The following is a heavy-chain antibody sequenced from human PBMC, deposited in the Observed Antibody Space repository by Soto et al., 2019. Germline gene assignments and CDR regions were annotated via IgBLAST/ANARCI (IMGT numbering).Heavy chain of an antibody. J-gene: IGHJ6*02. D-gene: IGHD6-13*01. Sequence: SVKISCTASGVTFSSYAISCVRHAPGQGLEWMGGIIPIFGTANYAQKFQGRVTLYLQMNSLRAEDTAVYYCARDQYPQQSIAAAGNYYYYGMDVWGQGTTVTV. CDR1: GVTFSSYA. V-gene: IGHV1-69*13. CDR3: ARDQYPQQSIAAAGNYYYYGMDV. CDR2: IIPIFGTA.